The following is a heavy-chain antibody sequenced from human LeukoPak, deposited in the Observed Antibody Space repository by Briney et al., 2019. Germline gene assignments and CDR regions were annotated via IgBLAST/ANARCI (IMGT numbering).Heavy chain of an antibody. Sequence: SVRVSCKASGYTFTNYHIAWVRQAPGQGLEWMGGIIPIFGTANYAQKFQGRVTITADESTSTAYMELSSLRSEDTAVYYCASPDYYDSSGLYFDYWGQGTLVTVSS. V-gene: IGHV1-69*13. CDR3: ASPDYYDSSGLYFDY. CDR2: IIPIFGTA. D-gene: IGHD3-22*01. CDR1: GYTFTNYH. J-gene: IGHJ4*02.